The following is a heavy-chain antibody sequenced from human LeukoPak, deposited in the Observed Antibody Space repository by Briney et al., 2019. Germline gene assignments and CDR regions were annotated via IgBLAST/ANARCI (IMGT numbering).Heavy chain of an antibody. V-gene: IGHV3-64*01. D-gene: IGHD6-6*01. J-gene: IGHJ3*02. Sequence: PGGSLRLSCAASGFTFSTYWMHWVRQAPGKGLEYVSAISSNGGSTYYANSVKGRFTISRDNSKNTLYLQMGSLRAEDMAVYYCARAPWGSSPADDAFDIWGQGTMVTVSS. CDR1: GFTFSTYW. CDR3: ARAPWGSSPADDAFDI. CDR2: ISSNGGST.